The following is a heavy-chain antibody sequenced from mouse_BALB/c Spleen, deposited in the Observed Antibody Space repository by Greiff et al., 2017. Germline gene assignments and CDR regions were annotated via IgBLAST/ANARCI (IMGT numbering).Heavy chain of an antibody. CDR3: ATPSTTATGAMDY. Sequence: QVQLQQSGPELVKPGASVKISCKASGYAFSSSWMNWVKQRPGQGLEWIGRIYPGDGDTNYNGKFKGKATLTADKSSSTAYIQLSSLTSVDSAVYFCATPSTTATGAMDYWGQGTSVTVSS. V-gene: IGHV1-82*01. CDR1: GYAFSSSW. D-gene: IGHD1-2*01. J-gene: IGHJ4*01. CDR2: IYPGDGDT.